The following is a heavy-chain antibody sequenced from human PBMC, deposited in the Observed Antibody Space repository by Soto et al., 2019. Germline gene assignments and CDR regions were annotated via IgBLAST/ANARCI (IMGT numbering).Heavy chain of an antibody. J-gene: IGHJ2*01. CDR3: AREVPHWYFDL. CDR1: GFTFSSYS. CDR2: ISSSSSYI. Sequence: GGSLRLSCAASGFTFSSYSMNWVRQAPGKGLEWVSSISSSSSYIYYADSVKGRFTISRDNAKNSLYLQMNSLRAEDTAVYYCAREVPHWYFDLWGRGTLVTVSS. V-gene: IGHV3-21*01.